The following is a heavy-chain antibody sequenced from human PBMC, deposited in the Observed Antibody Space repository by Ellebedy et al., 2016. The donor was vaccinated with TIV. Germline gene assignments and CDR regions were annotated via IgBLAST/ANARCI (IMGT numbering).Heavy chain of an antibody. CDR3: ARNPPTYNWVDS. CDR1: GGSISRSSYY. Sequence: PSETLSLTCTVSGGSISRSSYYWGWIRQPPGKGLEWIGNIYYSEDTDYNPSLKSRVTISVDTSKNQFSLKLRSVTAADTAVYYCARNPPTYNWVDSWGQGTLVIVSS. V-gene: IGHV4-39*01. J-gene: IGHJ5*01. CDR2: IYYSEDT.